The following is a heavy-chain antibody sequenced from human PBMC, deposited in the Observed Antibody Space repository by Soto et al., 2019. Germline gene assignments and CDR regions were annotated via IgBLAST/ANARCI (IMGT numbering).Heavy chain of an antibody. CDR1: GFTFSVYA. V-gene: IGHV3-30*18. D-gene: IGHD6-19*01. CDR3: AKGGRQWLVTSDFNY. CDR2: VSHDGRNT. Sequence: VQLVESGGGVVQPGRSLRLSCAASGFTFSVYAMHWVRQAPGKGLEWVAVVSHDGRNTHYADSVKGRFTISRDSSKHTVSLEMTSLRAEDTAVYYCAKGGRQWLVTSDFNYWGQGALVTVSS. J-gene: IGHJ4*02.